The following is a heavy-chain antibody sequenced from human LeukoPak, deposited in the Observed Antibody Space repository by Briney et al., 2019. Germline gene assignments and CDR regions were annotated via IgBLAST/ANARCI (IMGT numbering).Heavy chain of an antibody. J-gene: IGHJ4*02. Sequence: PGGSLGLSCAAPGLSVSSNFMSWVRQAPGKGLEWVSVIYGGGSTYYADSVKGRFTISRDNSENTLYLQMNSLRSEDTAVYYCARDTMVRGVLSSIYWGQGTLVTVSS. CDR2: IYGGGST. CDR3: ARDTMVRGVLSSIY. CDR1: GLSVSSNF. V-gene: IGHV3-53*01. D-gene: IGHD3-10*01.